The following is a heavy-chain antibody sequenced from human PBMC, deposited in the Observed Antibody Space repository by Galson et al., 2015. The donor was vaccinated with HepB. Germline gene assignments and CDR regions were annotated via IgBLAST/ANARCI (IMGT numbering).Heavy chain of an antibody. J-gene: IGHJ3*02. Sequence: SLRLSCAASGFTFSTYWMHWVRQAPGRGLVWVSRINSDGSGTTYADSVRGRFTVSRDNAKNTLYLQMNSLRAEDTALYYCARDLGGNWGAFDIWGQGTMVTVSS. CDR2: INSDGSGT. CDR1: GFTFSTYW. D-gene: IGHD4-23*01. CDR3: ARDLGGNWGAFDI. V-gene: IGHV3-74*01.